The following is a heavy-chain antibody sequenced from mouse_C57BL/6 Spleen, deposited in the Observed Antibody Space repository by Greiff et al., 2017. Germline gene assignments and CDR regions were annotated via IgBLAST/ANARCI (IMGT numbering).Heavy chain of an antibody. D-gene: IGHD1-1*01. Sequence: VQLQQSGAELVKPGASVKISCKASGYAFSSYWMNWVKQRPGKGLEWIGQIYPGDGDTNYNGKFKGKATLTADKSSSTAYMQLSSLTSADSAVYFCARSGITTVVDAMDYWGQGTSVTVSS. CDR3: ARSGITTVVDAMDY. V-gene: IGHV1-80*01. CDR2: IYPGDGDT. CDR1: GYAFSSYW. J-gene: IGHJ4*01.